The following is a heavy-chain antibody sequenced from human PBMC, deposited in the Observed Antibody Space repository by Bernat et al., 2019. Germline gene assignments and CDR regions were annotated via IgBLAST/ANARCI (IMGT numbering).Heavy chain of an antibody. Sequence: EVQLLESGGGLVQPGGSLRLSCAASGFTFSSYAMSWVRQAPGKGLEWGSAISGSGGSTYYADSVKGRFTISRDNSKNTLYLQMNSLRAEDTAVYYCEKGGGGGWYYYYYMDVWGKGTTVTVSS. J-gene: IGHJ6*03. CDR2: ISGSGGST. CDR1: GFTFSSYA. V-gene: IGHV3-23*01. D-gene: IGHD3-16*01. CDR3: EKGGGGGWYYYYYMDV.